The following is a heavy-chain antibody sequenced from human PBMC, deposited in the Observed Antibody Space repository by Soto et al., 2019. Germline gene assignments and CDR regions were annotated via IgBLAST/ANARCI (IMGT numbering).Heavy chain of an antibody. Sequence: SLRLSCAACGFTFRSYWMQWVRQAPGMGLVWVSRINSDGSYTSYADSVKGRFTISRDNPKSTLYLQMNSLRAEDTAIYYCARDRDFGGNEQGYWGQGNLVTVSS. CDR3: ARDRDFGGNEQGY. CDR1: GFTFRSYW. V-gene: IGHV3-74*01. D-gene: IGHD1-26*01. J-gene: IGHJ4*02. CDR2: INSDGSYT.